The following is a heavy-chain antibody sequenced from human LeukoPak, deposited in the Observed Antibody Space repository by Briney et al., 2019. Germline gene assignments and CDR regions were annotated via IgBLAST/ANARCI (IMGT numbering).Heavy chain of an antibody. CDR2: IYPGDSET. CDR1: GYSFTNYW. Sequence: GESLKISCTGSGYSFTNYWIAWVRQMPGKCLEWMGIIYPGDSETTYSPSFQGQVTISADKSITTTYLQWSSLKASDTAMYYCARGRGYCSSSSCYDFDYWGQGTLVTVSS. J-gene: IGHJ4*02. V-gene: IGHV5-51*01. CDR3: ARGRGYCSSSSCYDFDY. D-gene: IGHD2-2*01.